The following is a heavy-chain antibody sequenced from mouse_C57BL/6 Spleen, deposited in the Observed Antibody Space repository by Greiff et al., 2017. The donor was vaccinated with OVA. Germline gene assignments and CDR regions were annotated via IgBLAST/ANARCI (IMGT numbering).Heavy chain of an antibody. V-gene: IGHV1-64*01. Sequence: QVQLQQPGAELVKPGASVKLSCKASGYTFTSYWMHWVKQRPGQGLEWIGMIHPNSGSTNYNEKFKSKATLTVDKSSSTAYMQLSSLTSEDSAVYYCATSITTVDAMDYWGQGTSVTVSS. J-gene: IGHJ4*01. CDR3: ATSITTVDAMDY. CDR2: IHPNSGST. D-gene: IGHD1-1*01. CDR1: GYTFTSYW.